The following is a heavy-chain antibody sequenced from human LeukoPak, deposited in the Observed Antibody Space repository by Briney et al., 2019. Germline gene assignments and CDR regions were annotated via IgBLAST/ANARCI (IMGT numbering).Heavy chain of an antibody. CDR1: GFTFSIQS. CDR3: ASRHSSTWTFDY. J-gene: IGHJ4*02. D-gene: IGHD6-13*01. V-gene: IGHV3-48*02. CDR2: ISSRRSTI. Sequence: PGGSLRLSCAASGFTFSIQSMSCVRQAPGKGGEWVSHISSRRSTIYYADSGKGRFTISRDNSKTSLYLQMDSLRDEDTAMYYCASRHSSTWTFDYWGQGTLVTVSS.